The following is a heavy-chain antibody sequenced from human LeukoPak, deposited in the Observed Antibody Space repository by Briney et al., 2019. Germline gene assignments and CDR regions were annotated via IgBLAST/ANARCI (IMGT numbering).Heavy chain of an antibody. CDR2: ISYDGSNK. CDR1: GFTFSSYA. D-gene: IGHD2-2*01. CDR3: ARSLSSPPGEVVPAAPYYYYYYGMDV. Sequence: GGSLRLSCAASGFTFSSYAMHWVRQAPGKGLEWVAVISYDGSNKYYADSVKGRFTISRDNSKNTLYLQMDSLRAEDTAVYYCARSLSSPPGEVVPAAPYYYYYYGMDVWGQGTTVTVSS. J-gene: IGHJ6*02. V-gene: IGHV3-30-3*01.